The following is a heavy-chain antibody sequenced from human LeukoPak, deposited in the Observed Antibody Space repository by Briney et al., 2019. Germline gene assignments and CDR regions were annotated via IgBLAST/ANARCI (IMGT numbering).Heavy chain of an antibody. V-gene: IGHV3-9*01. CDR1: GFTFDDYA. D-gene: IGHD1-26*01. CDR3: AKAVGATLARAFDI. CDR2: ISWNSGSI. Sequence: GRSLRLSCAASGFTFDDYAMHWVRQAPGKGLEWVSGISWNSGSIGYADSVKGRFTISRDNAKNSLYLQMNSLKAEDTALYYCAKAVGATLARAFDIWGQGTTVTVSS. J-gene: IGHJ3*02.